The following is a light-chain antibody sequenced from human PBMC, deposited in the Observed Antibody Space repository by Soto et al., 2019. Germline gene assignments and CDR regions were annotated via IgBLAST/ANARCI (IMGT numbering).Light chain of an antibody. CDR2: SNN. CDR1: SSNIGSNT. Sequence: HSVLPQPPSASGTPGQRVTISCSGSSSNIGSNTVNWYQQLPGTAPKLLIYSNNQRPSGVPDRFSGSKSGTSASLAISGLQSEDEADYYCAAWDDSLNGYVFGTGTKVTVL. V-gene: IGLV1-44*01. J-gene: IGLJ1*01. CDR3: AAWDDSLNGYV.